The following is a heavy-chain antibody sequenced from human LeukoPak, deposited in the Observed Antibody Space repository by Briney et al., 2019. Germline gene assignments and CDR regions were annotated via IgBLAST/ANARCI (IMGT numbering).Heavy chain of an antibody. D-gene: IGHD5-18*01. CDR2: INPNNDDT. V-gene: IGHV1-2*02. J-gene: IGHJ4*02. Sequence: ASVTVSCKASGYTFTDYYMHWMRQAPGQGLEWMGWINPNNDDTNYAQKFQDRVTMTRDTSISTAYMELSSLTSDDTAVYYCARRGSGYGYDYWGQGTLVTVSS. CDR1: GYTFTDYY. CDR3: ARRGSGYGYDY.